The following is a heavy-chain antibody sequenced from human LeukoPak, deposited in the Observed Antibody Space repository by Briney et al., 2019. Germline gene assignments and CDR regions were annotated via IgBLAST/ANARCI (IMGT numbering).Heavy chain of an antibody. J-gene: IGHJ4*02. CDR2: IYYSGST. Sequence: SETLSLTCTVPGGSISSYYWSWIRQPPGKGLEWIGYIYYSGSTNYNPSLKSRVTISVDTSKNQFSLKLSSVTAADTAVYYCASQPAAGIYFDYWGQGTLVTVSS. V-gene: IGHV4-59*01. CDR1: GGSISSYY. D-gene: IGHD6-13*01. CDR3: ASQPAAGIYFDY.